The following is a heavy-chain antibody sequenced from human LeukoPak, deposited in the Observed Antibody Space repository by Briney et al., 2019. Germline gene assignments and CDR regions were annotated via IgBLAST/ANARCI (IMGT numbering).Heavy chain of an antibody. V-gene: IGHV4-34*06. CDR3: AGRGSSSGTFDV. Sequence: SETLSLTCAVYGGSFSDYYWSWIRQPPGKGLEWIGEIYHSGSTKYNPSLKSRVTMSVDTSKNQISLNLASLTAADTALYYCAGRGSSSGTFDVWGPGTFVTVSS. CDR1: GGSFSDYY. CDR2: IYHSGST. D-gene: IGHD2-2*01. J-gene: IGHJ3*01.